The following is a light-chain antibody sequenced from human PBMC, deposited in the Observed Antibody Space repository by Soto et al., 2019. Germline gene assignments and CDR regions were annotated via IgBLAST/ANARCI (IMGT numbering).Light chain of an antibody. CDR2: GAS. CDR3: QQYGGLPYT. V-gene: IGKV3-20*01. J-gene: IGKJ2*01. Sequence: EIVLTQSPGTLSLSPGQRATLSCRASESISRDYLAWYQQRLGQAPRLLIYGASSGATGIPDRFSGSGSGTDFTLTISRLEPEDFAIYYCQQYGGLPYTFGQGTKLEIK. CDR1: ESISRDY.